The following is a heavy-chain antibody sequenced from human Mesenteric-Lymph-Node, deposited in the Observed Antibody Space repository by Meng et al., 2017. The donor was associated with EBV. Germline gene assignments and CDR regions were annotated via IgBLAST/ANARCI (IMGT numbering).Heavy chain of an antibody. CDR3: ARVSGPYYSPWFDP. CDR1: GDSVRRTRCY. CDR2: IFNSGST. D-gene: IGHD2/OR15-2a*01. V-gene: IGHV4-61*01. Sequence: QVVLQESVLVLVTLSETLSITCTVSGDSVRRTRCYWSLIRKSPGRGLEWIGYIFNSGSTNYNPSLRSRATISVDTSRNQFSLTLNSVTAADTAVYYCARVSGPYYSPWFDPWGQGSLVTVSS. J-gene: IGHJ5*02.